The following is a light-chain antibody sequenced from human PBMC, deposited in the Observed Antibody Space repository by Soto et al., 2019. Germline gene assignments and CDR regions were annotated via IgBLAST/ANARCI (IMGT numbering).Light chain of an antibody. CDR2: DVS. CDR3: SSYTSSSIL. V-gene: IGLV2-14*01. Sequence: QSVLTQPASVSGSPGQSITISCTGTSSDVGGYNYVSWYQQNPGKAPKLMIYDVSNRPSGVSNRFSGSKSGNTASLTISGLQAEDEADYYCSSYTSSSILFGGGTQLTVL. J-gene: IGLJ2*01. CDR1: SSDVGGYNY.